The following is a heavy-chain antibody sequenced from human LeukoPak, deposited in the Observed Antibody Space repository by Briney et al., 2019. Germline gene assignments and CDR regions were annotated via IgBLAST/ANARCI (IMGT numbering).Heavy chain of an antibody. V-gene: IGHV3-30*02. CDR2: IRHDGSKK. Sequence: GGSLRLSCAASGFTFSSSGMHWVRQAPGKGLEWVAFIRHDGSKKYYADSVKGRFTISRDNSKNALYLQMHSLRDEDTAVYYCAPLGYCSGDSCYSIPDAFDVWGQGTMVTVSS. J-gene: IGHJ3*01. CDR3: APLGYCSGDSCYSIPDAFDV. D-gene: IGHD2-15*01. CDR1: GFTFSSSG.